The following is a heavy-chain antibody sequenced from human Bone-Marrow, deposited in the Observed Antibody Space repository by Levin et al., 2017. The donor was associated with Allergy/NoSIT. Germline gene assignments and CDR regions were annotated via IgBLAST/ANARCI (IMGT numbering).Heavy chain of an antibody. J-gene: IGHJ4*02. CDR3: ASGSNFGY. V-gene: IGHV3-53*01. CDR1: TFTVYNNY. CDR2: IYSTGTT. D-gene: IGHD2-2*01. Sequence: LSLTCAASTFTVYNNYMTWVRQAPGKGLEWVSLIYSTGTTDYADSVKGRFTVSRDKSKNSLYLQMNRLRAEDTAVYYCASGSNFGYWGQGTLVTVSS.